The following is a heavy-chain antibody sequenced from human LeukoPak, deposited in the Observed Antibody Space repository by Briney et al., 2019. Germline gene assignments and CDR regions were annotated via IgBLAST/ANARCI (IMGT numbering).Heavy chain of an antibody. V-gene: IGHV1-8*01. J-gene: IGHJ5*02. Sequence: ASVTVSCKASGYTFTSYDINWVRQAPGQGLEWMGWMNPNSGNTGYAQKFQGRVTMTRNTSISTAYMELSSLRSEDTAVYYCARRSFDWLLSGWFDPWGQGTLVTVSS. CDR1: GYTFTSYD. CDR3: ARRSFDWLLSGWFDP. D-gene: IGHD3-9*01. CDR2: MNPNSGNT.